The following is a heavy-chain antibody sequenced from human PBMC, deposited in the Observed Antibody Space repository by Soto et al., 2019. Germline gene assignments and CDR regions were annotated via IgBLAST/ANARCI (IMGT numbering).Heavy chain of an antibody. CDR3: GKEGGHYYYYGMDV. CDR1: GFTFRNFV. Sequence: GGSLRLSCAASGFTFRNFVMSWVRQAPGKGLQWVSTNGDSADITYYAESVKGRFTISRDNSKNTLYLQMNNLRVEDSAIYYCGKEGGHYYYYGMDVWGQGTTVTVSS. CDR2: NGDSADIT. D-gene: IGHD3-16*01. J-gene: IGHJ6*02. V-gene: IGHV3-23*01.